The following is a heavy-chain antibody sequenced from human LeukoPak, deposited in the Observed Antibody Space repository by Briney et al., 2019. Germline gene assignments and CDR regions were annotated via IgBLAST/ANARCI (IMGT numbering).Heavy chain of an antibody. CDR1: GFTFSNFP. CDR2: VSSDGGST. V-gene: IGHV3-64D*09. D-gene: IGHD3-22*01. J-gene: IGHJ4*02. Sequence: GGSLRLSCSASGFTFSNFPMHSVRQAPGKGLEYVSAVSSDGGSTYYADSVRGRFTISRDNSKNTLSLQMGSLRAEDTAMYYCVKAILFGSVSYYADWGQGTLVTVSS. CDR3: VKAILFGSVSYYAD.